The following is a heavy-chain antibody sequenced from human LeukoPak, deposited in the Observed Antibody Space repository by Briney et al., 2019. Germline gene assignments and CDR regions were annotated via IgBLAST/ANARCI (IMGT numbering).Heavy chain of an antibody. CDR2: IYNSGGT. CDR3: ARASVLLSADY. V-gene: IGHV4-59*01. J-gene: IGHJ4*02. Sequence: SETLSLTCTVSGGFITSSFYWSWIRQSPGKGLEWIGYIYNSGGTKYNPSLKSRLTISVDTSKNQFSLNLTSVTAAYTAVYYCARASVLLSADYWGQGTLVTVSS. D-gene: IGHD3-16*01. CDR1: GGFITSSFY.